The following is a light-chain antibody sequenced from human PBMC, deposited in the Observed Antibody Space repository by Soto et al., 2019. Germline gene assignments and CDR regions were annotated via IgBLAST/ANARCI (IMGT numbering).Light chain of an antibody. J-gene: IGLJ2*01. CDR3: SSYAGSNNWV. Sequence: QSALTQPPSASGSLGQSVTISCTGTSSDVGGYKYVSWYQQHPGKAPKLMIYEVSKRPSGVPDRLSGSKSGNTASLTVSGLQAEDEADYYCSSYAGSNNWVFGGGTKLPVL. V-gene: IGLV2-8*01. CDR1: SSDVGGYKY. CDR2: EVS.